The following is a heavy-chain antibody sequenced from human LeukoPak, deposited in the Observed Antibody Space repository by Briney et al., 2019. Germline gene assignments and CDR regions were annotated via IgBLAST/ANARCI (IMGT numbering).Heavy chain of an antibody. CDR2: IAYDGSRA. CDR1: GFTFGGYG. J-gene: IGHJ4*02. Sequence: GRSLRLSCAGSGFTFGGYGMHWFRQTPGKGLEWVAVIAYDGSRAFYADSVKGRFTIPRDNSKNTMSVQMDDLRAEDTAVYYCTRYNNDHFDYWGQGTLVTVSS. V-gene: IGHV3-33*01. CDR3: TRYNNDHFDY. D-gene: IGHD1-14*01.